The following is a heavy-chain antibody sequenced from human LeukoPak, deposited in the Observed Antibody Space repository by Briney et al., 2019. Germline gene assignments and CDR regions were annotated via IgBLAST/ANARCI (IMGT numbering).Heavy chain of an antibody. CDR3: ARDSDWAFDY. Sequence: GGSLRLSCEASGFTFSDYYLSWVRQAPGKGLEWLSYVKSGNYDIQYADSVTGRFTVSRDSATNSLYLQMNDLKAEDTAVYYCARDSDWAFDYWGQGSLVTVSS. CDR2: VKSGNYDI. CDR1: GFTFSDYY. D-gene: IGHD3-9*01. J-gene: IGHJ4*02. V-gene: IGHV3-11*06.